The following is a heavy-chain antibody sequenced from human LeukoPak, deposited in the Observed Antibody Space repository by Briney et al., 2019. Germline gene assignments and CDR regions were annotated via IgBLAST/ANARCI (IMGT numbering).Heavy chain of an antibody. CDR2: IYYSGSS. CDR3: ARHPAPSGSYSNWFDP. CDR1: GGSISSYY. V-gene: IGHV4-59*08. D-gene: IGHD1-26*01. J-gene: IGHJ5*02. Sequence: PSETLSLTCTVSGGSISSYYWSWIRQPPGKGLEWIGYIYYSGSSNYNPSLKSRVTISVDTSKNQFSLKLSSVTAADTAVYYCARHPAPSGSYSNWFDPWGQGTLVTVSS.